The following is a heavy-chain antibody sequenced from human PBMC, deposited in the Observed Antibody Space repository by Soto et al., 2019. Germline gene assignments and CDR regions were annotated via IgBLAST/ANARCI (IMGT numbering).Heavy chain of an antibody. CDR2: ISYDGSNK. V-gene: IGHV3-30-3*01. Sequence: QVQLVESGGGVVQPGRSLRLSCAASGFTFSSYAMHWVRQAPGKGLEWVAVISYDGSNKYYADSVKGRFTISRDNSKNTLYLQMNSLRAEDTAVYYCARDRRMGGYDAFYCYYYGMDVWGQGTTVTVSS. J-gene: IGHJ6*02. CDR3: ARDRRMGGYDAFYCYYYGMDV. CDR1: GFTFSSYA. D-gene: IGHD5-12*01.